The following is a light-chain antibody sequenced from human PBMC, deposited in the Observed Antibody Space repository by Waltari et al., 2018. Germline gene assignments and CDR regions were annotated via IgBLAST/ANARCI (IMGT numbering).Light chain of an antibody. CDR2: DDS. V-gene: IGLV3-21*03. J-gene: IGLJ2*01. CDR1: NIGSKS. Sequence: SYVLTQPPSVSVAPGKTARITCGGNNIGSKSVHWYPPKLGQVPVLVVYDDSDRPSVFPDRFSGSNSGNTATLTISRVEAGDEADYYCQVWDSSSDHVVFGGGTKLTVL. CDR3: QVWDSSSDHVV.